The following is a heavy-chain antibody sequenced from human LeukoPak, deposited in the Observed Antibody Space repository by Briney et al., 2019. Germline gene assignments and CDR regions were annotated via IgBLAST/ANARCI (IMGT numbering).Heavy chain of an antibody. Sequence: GGSLRLSCTASGFTFSSSAMSWVRQAPGKGLEWVSIISDSGGSTNYADSVKGRFTISRDNSKNTLYLQMNSLRAADTAVYYCAKDLVRGSGPFLWGQGTPVTVSS. CDR2: ISDSGGST. CDR1: GFTFSSSA. CDR3: AKDLVRGSGPFL. D-gene: IGHD3-10*01. V-gene: IGHV3-23*01. J-gene: IGHJ4*02.